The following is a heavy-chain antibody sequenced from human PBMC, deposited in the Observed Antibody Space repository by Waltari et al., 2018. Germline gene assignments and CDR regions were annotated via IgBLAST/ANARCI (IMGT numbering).Heavy chain of an antibody. Sequence: QVQLQESGPGLVKPSETLSLTCAVSGYSISSGYYWGWIRQPPGKGLEWIGSIYHSGSTYSNPSLKSRVTISVDTSKNQFSRKLSSVTAADTAVYYCAKGHYDFWSGYEAPSLGSSNNWFDPWGQGTLVTVSS. CDR1: GYSISSGYY. CDR2: IYHSGST. J-gene: IGHJ5*02. D-gene: IGHD3-3*01. CDR3: AKGHYDFWSGYEAPSLGSSNNWFDP. V-gene: IGHV4-38-2*01.